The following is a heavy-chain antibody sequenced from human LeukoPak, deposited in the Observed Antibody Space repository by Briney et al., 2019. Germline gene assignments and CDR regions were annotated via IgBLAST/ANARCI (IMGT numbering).Heavy chain of an antibody. CDR1: CVSISSSNSY. V-gene: IGHV4-39*07. CDR3: VREGRSSWYVYYYYYMDV. D-gene: IGHD6-13*01. J-gene: IGHJ6*03. Sequence: SETLSLTCTVSCVSISSSNSYWGWIRQPPGKGLEWIGSIYYSGSTYYNPSLKSRVTISVDTSKNQFSLKLSSVTAADTAVYYCVREGRSSWYVYYYYYMDVWGKGTTVTVS. CDR2: IYYSGST.